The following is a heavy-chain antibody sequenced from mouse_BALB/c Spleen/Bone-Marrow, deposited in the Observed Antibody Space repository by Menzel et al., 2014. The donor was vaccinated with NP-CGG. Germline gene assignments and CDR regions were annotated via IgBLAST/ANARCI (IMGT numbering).Heavy chain of an antibody. CDR3: AGNWYDRGYAMDY. Sequence: QVQLKESGPGLVQPSQSLSIPCTVSGFSLTSYGVHWVRQSPGKGLEWLGVIWSGGSTDYNAAFISRLSISKDNSKSQVFFKMNSLQADDTAIYYCAGNWYDRGYAMDYWGQGTSVTVSS. J-gene: IGHJ4*01. V-gene: IGHV2-4-1*01. CDR1: GFSLTSYG. CDR2: IWSGGST. D-gene: IGHD2-14*01.